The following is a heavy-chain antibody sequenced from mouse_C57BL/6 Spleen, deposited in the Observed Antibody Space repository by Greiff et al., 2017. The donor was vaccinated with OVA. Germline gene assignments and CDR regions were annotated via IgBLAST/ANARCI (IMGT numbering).Heavy chain of an antibody. V-gene: IGHV1-82*01. J-gene: IGHJ2*01. CDR2: IYPGDGDT. CDR1: GYAFSSSW. D-gene: IGHD1-1*02. Sequence: QVQLQQSGPELVKPGASVKISCKASGYAFSSSWMNWVKQRPGKGLEWIGRIYPGDGDTNYNGKFQGKATLTADKSSSTAYMQLSSRTSEDSAVYFCARNYAYYFDYWGQGTTLTVSS. CDR3: ARNYAYYFDY.